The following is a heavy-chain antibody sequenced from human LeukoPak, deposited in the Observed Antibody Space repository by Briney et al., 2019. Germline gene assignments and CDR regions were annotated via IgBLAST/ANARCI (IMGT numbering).Heavy chain of an antibody. CDR1: GGSISSYY. CDR3: ARYDFDILTGYHRGGMDV. CDR2: IYSSGSA. D-gene: IGHD3-9*01. V-gene: IGHV4-59*08. Sequence: SETLSLTCTISGGSISSYYWSWIRQPPGKGLEWIGYIYSSGSANYNPSLNSRATILVDTSKNQFSLKLRSVTAADTAVYYCARYDFDILTGYHRGGMDVWGQGTTVTVSS. J-gene: IGHJ6*02.